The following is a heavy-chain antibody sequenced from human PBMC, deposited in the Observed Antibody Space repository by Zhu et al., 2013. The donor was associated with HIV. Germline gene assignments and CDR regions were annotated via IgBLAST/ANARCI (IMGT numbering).Heavy chain of an antibody. D-gene: IGHD4-4*01. J-gene: IGHJ4*02. CDR2: IYHSGST. CDR1: GYSISSGYY. Sequence: VQLQQWGAGLLKPSETLSLTCAVSGYSISSGYYWGWIRQPPGKGLEWIGSIYHSGSTYYNPSLKSRVTISVDTSKNQFSLKLSSVTAADTAVYYCARVKNSNFGYWGQGTLVTVSS. CDR3: ARVKNSNFGY. V-gene: IGHV4-38-2*01.